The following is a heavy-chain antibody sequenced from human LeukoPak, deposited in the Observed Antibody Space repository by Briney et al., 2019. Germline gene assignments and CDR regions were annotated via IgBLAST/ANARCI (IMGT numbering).Heavy chain of an antibody. CDR2: INPNSGGT. Sequence: ASVKVSCKASGYTFTGYYMHWVRQAPGQGLEWMGWINPNSGGTNYAQKFQGRVTVTRDTSISTAYMELSRLRSDDTAVYYCARSSVVAATLDYWGQGTLVTVSS. J-gene: IGHJ4*02. V-gene: IGHV1-2*02. CDR3: ARSSVVAATLDY. CDR1: GYTFTGYY. D-gene: IGHD2-15*01.